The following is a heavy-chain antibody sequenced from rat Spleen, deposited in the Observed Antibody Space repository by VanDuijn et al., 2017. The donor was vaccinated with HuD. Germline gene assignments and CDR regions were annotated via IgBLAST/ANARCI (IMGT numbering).Heavy chain of an antibody. J-gene: IGHJ2*01. Sequence: EVQLVESGGGLVQPGRSLKLSCAASGFTFSDYNMAWVRQAPKKGLEWVATISTSGSRTYYPDSVKGRFTVSRNNAKSTLYLEMDSLRSEDTATYYCTGGIDYWGQGVMVTVSS. V-gene: IGHV5S10*01. CDR1: GFTFSDYN. CDR2: ISTSGSRT. CDR3: TGGIDY.